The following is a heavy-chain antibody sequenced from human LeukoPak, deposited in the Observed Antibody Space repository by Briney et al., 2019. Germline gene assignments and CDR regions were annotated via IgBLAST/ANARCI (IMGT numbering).Heavy chain of an antibody. J-gene: IGHJ4*02. Sequence: ASVKVSCKASGYTFTSYGISWVRQAPGQGLEWMGWISAYNGNTNYAQKLQGRVTMTTDTSTSTAYMELRSLRSDDTAVYYCAKGSGSYYSPDSHFDYWGQGTLVTVSS. D-gene: IGHD3-10*01. CDR1: GYTFTSYG. V-gene: IGHV1-18*01. CDR2: ISAYNGNT. CDR3: AKGSGSYYSPDSHFDY.